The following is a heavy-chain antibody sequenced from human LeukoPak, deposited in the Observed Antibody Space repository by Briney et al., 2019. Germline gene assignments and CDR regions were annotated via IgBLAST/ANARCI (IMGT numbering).Heavy chain of an antibody. CDR2: INHSGST. Sequence: PSETLSLTCAVYGGSFSGYYWSWIRQPPGRGLEWIGEINHSGSTNYNPSLKSRVTISVDTSKNQFSLKLSSVTAADTAVYYCARVRRIQLWLRAFDYWGQGTLVTVSS. J-gene: IGHJ4*02. V-gene: IGHV4-34*01. CDR3: ARVRRIQLWLRAFDY. D-gene: IGHD5-18*01. CDR1: GGSFSGYY.